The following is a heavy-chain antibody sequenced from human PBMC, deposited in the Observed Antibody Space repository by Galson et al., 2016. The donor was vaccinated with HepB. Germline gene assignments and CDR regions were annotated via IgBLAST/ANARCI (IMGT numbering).Heavy chain of an antibody. CDR2: IKGDGSAK. CDR1: FTFSSNW. V-gene: IGHV3-7*03. J-gene: IGHJ4*02. Sequence: FTFSSNWMSWVRQAPGKGLEWVANIKGDGSAKHYMDSVKGRFTISRDNAKNSLYLEMNSLRVEDTAVYYCATAVGSDSDDYWGQGALVTVSS. CDR3: ATAVGSDSDDY. D-gene: IGHD1-1*01.